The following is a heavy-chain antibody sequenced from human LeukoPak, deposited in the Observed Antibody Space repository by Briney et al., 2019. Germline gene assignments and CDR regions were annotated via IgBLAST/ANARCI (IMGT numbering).Heavy chain of an antibody. J-gene: IGHJ4*02. Sequence: SETLSLTCAVYGGSFSNYYWSWIRQPPGKGLEWIGEINHSGSTNYNPSLKSRVTISVDTSKNQFSLKLSSVTAADTAVYYCARSGWFGELCYWGQGTLVTVSS. CDR1: GGSFSNYY. CDR2: INHSGST. V-gene: IGHV4-34*01. CDR3: ARSGWFGELCY. D-gene: IGHD3-10*01.